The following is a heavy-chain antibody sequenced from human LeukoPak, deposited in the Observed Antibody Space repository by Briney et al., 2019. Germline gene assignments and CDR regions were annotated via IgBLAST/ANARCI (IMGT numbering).Heavy chain of an antibody. CDR1: GGSFSGYY. V-gene: IGHV4-34*01. CDR2: INHSGST. J-gene: IGHJ4*02. CDR3: ARLTLTGSLN. Sequence: PSETLSLTCPVYGGSFSGYYWSWIRQPPGKGLEWIGEINHSGSTNYNPSLKSRVTISVDTSKNQFSLKLSSVTAADTAVYYCARLTLTGSLNWGQGTLVTVSS. D-gene: IGHD7-27*01.